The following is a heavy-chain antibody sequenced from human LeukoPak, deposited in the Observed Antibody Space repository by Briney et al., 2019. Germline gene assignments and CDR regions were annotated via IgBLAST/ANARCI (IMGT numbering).Heavy chain of an antibody. CDR3: ARKTSFSSGWYTNSRHPFDY. J-gene: IGHJ4*02. D-gene: IGHD6-19*01. Sequence: SETLSLTCAVYGGSFSGYYWSWIRQPPGKGLEWIGEINHSGSTNYNPSLKSRVTISVDTSKNQFSLKLSSVTAADTAVYYCARKTSFSSGWYTNSRHPFDYWGQGTLVTVSS. V-gene: IGHV4-34*01. CDR2: INHSGST. CDR1: GGSFSGYY.